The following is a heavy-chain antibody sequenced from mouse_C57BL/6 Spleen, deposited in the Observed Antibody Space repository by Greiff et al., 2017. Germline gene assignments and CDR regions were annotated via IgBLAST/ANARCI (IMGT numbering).Heavy chain of an antibody. V-gene: IGHV5-17*01. CDR2: ISSGSSTI. CDR1: GFTFSDYG. J-gene: IGHJ4*01. D-gene: IGHD1-1*01. CDR3: ARGGTVVAPYAMDY. Sequence: DVHLVESGGGLVKPGGSLKLSCAASGFTFSDYGMHWVRQAPEKGLEWVAYISSGSSTIYYADTVKGRFTISRDNAKNTLFLQMTSLRSEDTAMYYCARGGTVVAPYAMDYWGQGTSVTVSS.